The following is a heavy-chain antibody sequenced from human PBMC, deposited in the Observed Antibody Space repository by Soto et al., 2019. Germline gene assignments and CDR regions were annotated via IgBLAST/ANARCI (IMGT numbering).Heavy chain of an antibody. CDR2: ISYDGSNK. CDR1: GFTFSSYA. V-gene: IGHV3-30-3*01. CDR3: ARDLIAALPYYYYGMDV. D-gene: IGHD6-6*01. Sequence: QVQLVESGGGVVQPGRSLRLSCAASGFTFSSYAMHWVRQAPGKGLEWVAVISYDGSNKYYADSVKGRFTISRDNSKNTLYLQMNSLRAEDTAMYYCARDLIAALPYYYYGMDVWGQGTTVTVSS. J-gene: IGHJ6*02.